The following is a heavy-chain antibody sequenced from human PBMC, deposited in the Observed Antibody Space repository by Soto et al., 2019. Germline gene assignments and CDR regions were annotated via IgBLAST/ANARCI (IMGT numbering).Heavy chain of an antibody. CDR1: GFTFSSYW. V-gene: IGHV3-74*01. D-gene: IGHD3-3*01. CDR2: LNGDGSRT. Sequence: EVQVVESGVGLVQPGGSLRLSCVVSGFTFSSYWMHWVRQAPGKGLVCVSWLNGDGSRTEYADSVKGRFTISRDNAKNMLYLQMISLRAEDTAVYYCARGTIRGQGTLVTVSS. J-gene: IGHJ4*02. CDR3: ARGTI.